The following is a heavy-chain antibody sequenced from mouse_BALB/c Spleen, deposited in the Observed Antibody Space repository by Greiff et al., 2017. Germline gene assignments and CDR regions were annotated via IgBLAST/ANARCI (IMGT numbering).Heavy chain of an antibody. Sequence: EVKLQESGPGLVKPSQSLSLTCTVTGYSITSDYAWNWIRQFPGNKLEWMGYISYSGSTSYNPSLKSRISITRDTSKNQFFLQLNSVTTEDTATYYCARNYDYDWYFDVWGAGTTVTVSS. CDR2: ISYSGST. CDR3: ARNYDYDWYFDV. J-gene: IGHJ1*01. CDR1: GYSITSDYA. V-gene: IGHV3-2*02. D-gene: IGHD2-4*01.